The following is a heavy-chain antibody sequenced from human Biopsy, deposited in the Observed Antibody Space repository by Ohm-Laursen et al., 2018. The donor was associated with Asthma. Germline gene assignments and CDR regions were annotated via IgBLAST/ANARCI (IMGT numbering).Heavy chain of an antibody. D-gene: IGHD3-9*01. CDR3: AVTYYDLLTGQVKDVFDV. CDR2: VNIGNGDT. Sequence: ASVSAARPASGYNFISFAIHWARHAPGQRIEWMGWVNIGNGDTKNSQKFQGRVTITRDTSASRAYMELMSLRSEDTATYYCAVTYYDLLTGQVKDVFDVWGQGTMVTVSS. V-gene: IGHV1-3*04. CDR1: GYNFISFA. J-gene: IGHJ3*01.